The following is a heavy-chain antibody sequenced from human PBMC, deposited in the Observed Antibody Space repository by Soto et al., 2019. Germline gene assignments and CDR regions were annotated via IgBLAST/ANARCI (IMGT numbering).Heavy chain of an antibody. J-gene: IGHJ4*02. CDR1: GFSFNTFD. CDR3: TKGAWLDY. CDR2: ILGRDDTT. Sequence: EVQVLESGGDLVEPGGSLRLSCAASGFSFNTFDMSWVRQAPGKGLEWVSVILGRDDTTYYADSVKGRFTISRDTVKNTLHLQMNSLRVEDTALYFCTKGAWLDYWGQGTLVTVSS. D-gene: IGHD5-12*01. V-gene: IGHV3-23*01.